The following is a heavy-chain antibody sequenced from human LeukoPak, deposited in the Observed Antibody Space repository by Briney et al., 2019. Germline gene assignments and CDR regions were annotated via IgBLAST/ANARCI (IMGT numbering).Heavy chain of an antibody. CDR1: DFTFSSYA. V-gene: IGHV3-23*01. CDR2: ISGSGGST. D-gene: IGHD4-17*01. J-gene: IGHJ4*02. Sequence: GGSLRLSCAASDFTFSSYAMSWVRQAPGKGLEWVSAISGSGGSTYYADSVKGRFTISRDNSKNTLYLQMNSLRAEDTAVYYCAKDLDGDYGAGWGQGTLVTVSS. CDR3: AKDLDGDYGAG.